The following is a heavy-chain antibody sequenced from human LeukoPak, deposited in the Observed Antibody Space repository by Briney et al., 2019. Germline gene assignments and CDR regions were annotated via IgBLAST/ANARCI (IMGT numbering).Heavy chain of an antibody. CDR3: ARGGPHYYGMDV. CDR1: GDSVSRDTAA. D-gene: IGHD3-16*01. CDR2: TYYRSEWIN. V-gene: IGHV6-1*01. Sequence: SQTLSLTCAISGDSVSRDTAAWNWTRQSPSRGLEWLGRTYYRSEWINDFAVSVGRRMTINPDTSKNQFSLQLYSVTPEDTAVYFCARGGPHYYGMDVWGQGTTVTVSS. J-gene: IGHJ6*02.